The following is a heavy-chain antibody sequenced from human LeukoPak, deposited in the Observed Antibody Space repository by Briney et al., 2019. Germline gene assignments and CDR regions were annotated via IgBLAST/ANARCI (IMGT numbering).Heavy chain of an antibody. CDR2: INPRGGST. V-gene: IGHV1-46*01. CDR1: GYTFTSYY. J-gene: IGHJ3*02. D-gene: IGHD2-2*01. CDR3: AVGYCSSTSCHDAFDI. Sequence: GASVKVSCKASGYTFTSYYMHWVRQAPGQGLEWMGIINPRGGSTSYAQKFQGRVTMTRDTSTSTVYMELSSLRSEDTAVYYCAVGYCSSTSCHDAFDIWGQGTMVTVSS.